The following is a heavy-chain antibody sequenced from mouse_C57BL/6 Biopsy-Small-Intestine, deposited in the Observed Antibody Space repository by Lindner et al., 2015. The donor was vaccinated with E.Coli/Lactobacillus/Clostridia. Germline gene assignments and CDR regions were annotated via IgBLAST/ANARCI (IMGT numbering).Heavy chain of an antibody. Sequence: VQLQESGAELARPGASVKLSCKASGYTFTSYGISWVKQRSGQGLEWIGEIYPRSGNTYYYEKFKGKATLTADKSSSTAYMELRSLTSEDSAVYFCAGAAQATGFGYWGQGTLVTVSA. CDR2: IYPRSGNT. V-gene: IGHV1-81*01. J-gene: IGHJ3*01. CDR3: AGAAQATGFGY. D-gene: IGHD3-2*02. CDR1: GYTFTSYG.